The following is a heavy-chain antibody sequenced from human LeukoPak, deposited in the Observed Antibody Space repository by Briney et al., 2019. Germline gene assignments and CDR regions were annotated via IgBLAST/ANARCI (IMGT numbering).Heavy chain of an antibody. V-gene: IGHV1-2*02. D-gene: IGHD3-22*01. Sequence: ASVKVSCKASGYTFTSYYMHWVRQAPGQGLEWMGWINPNSGGTNYAQKFQGRVTMTRDTSISTAYMELSRLRSDDTAVYYCARDFRMIVVPDYWGQGTLVTVSS. CDR3: ARDFRMIVVPDY. J-gene: IGHJ4*02. CDR2: INPNSGGT. CDR1: GYTFTSYY.